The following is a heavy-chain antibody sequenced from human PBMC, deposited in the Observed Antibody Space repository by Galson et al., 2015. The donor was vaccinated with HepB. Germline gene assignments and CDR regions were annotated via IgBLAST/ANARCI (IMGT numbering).Heavy chain of an antibody. CDR3: VREQGYGGYRTSDY. CDR1: GFSFTDHG. V-gene: IGHV3-33*01. J-gene: IGHJ4*02. Sequence: SLRLSCAASGFSFTDHGMHWVRQAPGKGLEWVAVIVYSGDEIHYGDSARGRFTISRDTSKNMLYLQMNSLRAEDTAVYYCVREQGYGGYRTSDYWGQGTLVTVSS. D-gene: IGHD4-17*01. CDR2: IVYSGDEI.